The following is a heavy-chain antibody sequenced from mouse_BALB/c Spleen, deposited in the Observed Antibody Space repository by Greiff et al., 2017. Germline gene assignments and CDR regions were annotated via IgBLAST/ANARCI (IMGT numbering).Heavy chain of an antibody. CDR1: GYTFTSYN. CDR2: IYPGNGDT. Sequence: QVQLQQSGAELVKPGASVKMSCKASGYTFTSYNMHWVKQTPGQGLEWIGAIYPGNGDTSYNQKFKGKATLTADKSSSTAYMQLSSLTSEDSAVYYCAREGVYDGYFFDYWGQGTTLTVSS. CDR3: AREGVYDGYFFDY. D-gene: IGHD2-3*01. V-gene: IGHV1-12*01. J-gene: IGHJ2*01.